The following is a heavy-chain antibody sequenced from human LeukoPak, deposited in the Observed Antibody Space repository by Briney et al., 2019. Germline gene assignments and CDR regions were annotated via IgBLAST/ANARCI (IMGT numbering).Heavy chain of an antibody. J-gene: IGHJ3*02. D-gene: IGHD3-10*01. V-gene: IGHV1-24*01. Sequence: ASVKVSCKVSGYTLTELPIHWVRQAPGKGLEWVGGFDPEEGETTYTQKFQGRVTMTEDTSTDTAYMELSSLTSEDTAFCYCAAPDYYGSDAFDIWGQGTMVTVSS. CDR3: AAPDYYGSDAFDI. CDR1: GYTLTELP. CDR2: FDPEEGET.